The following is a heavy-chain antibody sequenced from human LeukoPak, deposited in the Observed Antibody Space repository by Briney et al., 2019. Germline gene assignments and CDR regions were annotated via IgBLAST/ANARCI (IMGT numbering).Heavy chain of an antibody. CDR1: GFTFSSYA. CDR2: ISYDGSTK. V-gene: IGHV3-30-3*01. J-gene: IGHJ4*02. CDR3: ARVRKPTKNSGYYLDY. Sequence: GGSLRLSCAASGFTFSSYAMHWVRQAPGKGLEWLAVISYDGSTKDYADSVKGRFTISRDNSKNTLYLQMNSLRDEDTAVYYCARVRKPTKNSGYYLDYWGQGTLATVSS. D-gene: IGHD2-21*01.